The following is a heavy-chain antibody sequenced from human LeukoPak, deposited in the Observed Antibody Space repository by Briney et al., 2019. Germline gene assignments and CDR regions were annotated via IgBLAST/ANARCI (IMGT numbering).Heavy chain of an antibody. CDR1: GGSFSGYY. CDR3: ARGLHWFDP. CDR2: INHSGST. J-gene: IGHJ5*02. Sequence: SETLSLTCAVYGGSFSGYYWSWIRQSPGKGLEWIGEINHSGSTNYNPSLKSRVTISVDTSKNQFSLRLSSVTAADTAVYYCARGLHWFDPWGQGTLVTVSS. V-gene: IGHV4-34*01.